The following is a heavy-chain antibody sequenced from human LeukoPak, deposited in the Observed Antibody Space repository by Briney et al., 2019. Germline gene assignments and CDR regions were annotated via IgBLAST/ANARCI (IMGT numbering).Heavy chain of an antibody. J-gene: IGHJ5*02. Sequence: GGSLRLSCEASGFTFSSYAMSWVRQAQGKGLEWVSGIDGSGGITYYGDSVKGRFTVARDNSKKTLYLQMNSLRAEDTAIYYCANGQAAGDPNCFDPWGQGTMVTVSS. V-gene: IGHV3-23*01. CDR3: ANGQAAGDPNCFDP. CDR1: GFTFSSYA. CDR2: IDGSGGIT. D-gene: IGHD6-13*01.